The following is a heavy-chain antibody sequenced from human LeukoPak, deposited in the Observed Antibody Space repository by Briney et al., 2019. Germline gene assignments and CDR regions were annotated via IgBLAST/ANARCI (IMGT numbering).Heavy chain of an antibody. V-gene: IGHV3-23*01. D-gene: IGHD6-6*01. CDR3: AKGAPYSSSSVYLDL. CDR2: ISDTGGNT. J-gene: IGHJ4*02. CDR1: EFTFTNYG. Sequence: GGSLRLSCVASEFTFTNYGMNWVRQAPGKGLEWVSSISDTGGNTYYADPVKGRFTVSRDNSKNTLYLQMSSLRAEDTAVYYCAKGAPYSSSSVYLDLWGLGTLVTVSS.